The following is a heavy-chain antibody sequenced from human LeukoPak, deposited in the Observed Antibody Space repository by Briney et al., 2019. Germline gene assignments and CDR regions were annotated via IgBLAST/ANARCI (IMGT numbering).Heavy chain of an antibody. Sequence: ASVKVSCKASGYAFTTYYIHWVRQAPGQGLEWMGIINPSGGSTSYAQKFQGRVTMTRDTSTSTVYMELSSLRSEDTAVYYCARDLAAAGLSGVDYWGQGTLVTVSS. J-gene: IGHJ4*02. CDR3: ARDLAAAGLSGVDY. CDR2: INPSGGST. V-gene: IGHV1-46*01. CDR1: GYAFTTYY. D-gene: IGHD6-13*01.